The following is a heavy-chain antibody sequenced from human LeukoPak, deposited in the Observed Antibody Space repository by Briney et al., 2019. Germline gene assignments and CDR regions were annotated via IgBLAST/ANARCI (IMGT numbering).Heavy chain of an antibody. CDR2: ISYDGSNK. Sequence: GGSLRLSCAAFGFAFSSYAMHWVRQAPGMGLEWVAVISYDGSNKYYADSVKGRFTISRDNSKNTLYLQMNSLRADDTAVYYCASGMVAKILGYFDYWGQGTLVTVSS. V-gene: IGHV3-30-3*01. J-gene: IGHJ4*02. CDR3: ASGMVAKILGYFDY. CDR1: GFAFSSYA. D-gene: IGHD5-12*01.